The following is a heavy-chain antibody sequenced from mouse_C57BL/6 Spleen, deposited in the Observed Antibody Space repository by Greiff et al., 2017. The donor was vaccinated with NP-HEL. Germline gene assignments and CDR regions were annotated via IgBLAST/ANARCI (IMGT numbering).Heavy chain of an antibody. CDR3: ARPRDSSGYEAWFAY. D-gene: IGHD3-2*02. V-gene: IGHV1-7*01. CDR1: GYTFTSYW. Sequence: QVQLQQSGAELAKPGASVKPSCKASGYTFTSYWMHWVKQRPGQGLEWIGYINPSSGYPKYNQKFKDKATLTADKSSSTAYMQLSSLTYEDSAVYYCARPRDSSGYEAWFAYWGQGTLVTVSA. J-gene: IGHJ3*01. CDR2: INPSSGYP.